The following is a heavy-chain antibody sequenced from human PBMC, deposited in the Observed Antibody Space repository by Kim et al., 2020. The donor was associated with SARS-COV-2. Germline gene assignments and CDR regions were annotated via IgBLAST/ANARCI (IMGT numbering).Heavy chain of an antibody. CDR3: ARRSKAVLKGSFDY. D-gene: IGHD3-10*01. CDR1: GGSISSSNW. J-gene: IGHJ4*02. CDR2: IYHSGST. Sequence: SETLSLTCAVSGGSISSSNWWSWVRQPPGKGLEWIGEIYHSGSTNYNPSLKSRVTISVDKSKNQFSLKLSSVTAADTAVYYCARRSKAVLKGSFDYWGQGTLVTVSS. V-gene: IGHV4-4*02.